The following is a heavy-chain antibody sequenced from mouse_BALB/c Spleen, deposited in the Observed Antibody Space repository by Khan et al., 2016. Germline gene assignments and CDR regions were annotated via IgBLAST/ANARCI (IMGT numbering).Heavy chain of an antibody. CDR3: NVRFAY. J-gene: IGHJ3*01. Sequence: IQLVQSGAELVRSGASVKLSCTASGFNIKDYYMHWVKQRPEQGLEWIGWFDPENGDTEYAPKFQGKATMNADTSSNTDYRQLSSLTSEDTAVYYCNVRFAYWGQGTLVTVSA. CDR2: FDPENGDT. CDR1: GFNIKDYY. V-gene: IGHV14-4*02.